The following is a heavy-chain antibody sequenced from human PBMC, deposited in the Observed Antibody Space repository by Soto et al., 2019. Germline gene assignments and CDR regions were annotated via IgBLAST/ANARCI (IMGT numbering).Heavy chain of an antibody. J-gene: IGHJ6*02. CDR2: ISSSGSTI. CDR1: GFTFSDYY. Sequence: QVQLVESGGGLVKPGGSLRLSCAASGFTFSDYYMSWIRQAPGKGLEWVSYISSSGSTIYYADSVKGRFTISRDNAXNXLXXQMNSLRAEDTAVYYCARESTDCGGDCGPGYGMDVWGQGTTVTVSS. CDR3: ARESTDCGGDCGPGYGMDV. D-gene: IGHD2-21*02. V-gene: IGHV3-11*01.